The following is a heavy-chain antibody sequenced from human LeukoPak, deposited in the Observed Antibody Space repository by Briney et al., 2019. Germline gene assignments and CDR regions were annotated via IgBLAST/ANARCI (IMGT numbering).Heavy chain of an antibody. CDR2: FEPEDGEI. CDR3: AASSPKNWKAQDY. CDR1: GHTLSKLL. D-gene: IGHD1-1*01. Sequence: ASVKVSCKVSGHTLSKLLMHWVRQAPGKGLEWMGGFEPEDGEIISAQNFQGRVTMTESTSTDTAYMELRRLTSDDTAVYYCAASSPKNWKAQDYWGQGTLLTVSS. V-gene: IGHV1-24*01. J-gene: IGHJ4*02.